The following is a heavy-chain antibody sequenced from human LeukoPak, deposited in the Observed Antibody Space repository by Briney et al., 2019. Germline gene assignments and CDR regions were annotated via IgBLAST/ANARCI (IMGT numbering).Heavy chain of an antibody. CDR2: IYYSGST. V-gene: IGHV4-39*07. Sequence: SETLSLTCTVSGGSISSSSYYWGWIRQPPGKGLEWIGSIYYSGSTNYNPSLKSRVTISVDTSKNQFSLKLSSVTAADTAVYYCARGRGLYYYYGMDVWGQGTTVTVSS. CDR3: ARGRGLYYYYGMDV. J-gene: IGHJ6*02. CDR1: GGSISSSSYY.